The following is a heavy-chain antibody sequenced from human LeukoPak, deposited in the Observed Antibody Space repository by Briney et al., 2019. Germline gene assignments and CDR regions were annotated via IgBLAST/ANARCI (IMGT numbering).Heavy chain of an antibody. CDR3: AKDQGRYYGSGSNQFDY. CDR1: GFTFSSYA. D-gene: IGHD3-10*01. J-gene: IGHJ4*02. CDR2: ISGSGGST. V-gene: IGHV3-23*01. Sequence: GGSLRLPCAASGFTFSSYAMSWVRRAPGKGLEWVSAISGSGGSTYYADSVKGRFTISRDNSKNTLYLQMNSLRAEDTAVYYCAKDQGRYYGSGSNQFDYWGQGTLVTVSS.